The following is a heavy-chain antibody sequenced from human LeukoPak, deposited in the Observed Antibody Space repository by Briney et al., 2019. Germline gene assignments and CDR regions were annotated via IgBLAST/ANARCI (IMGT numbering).Heavy chain of an antibody. J-gene: IGHJ4*02. Sequence: PSEALSLTCAVSGGSISSGGYSWSWIRQPPGKGLEWIGYIYHSGSTYYNPSLKSRVTISVDRSKNQFSLKLSSVTAADTAVYYCARSSGYYPYYFDYWGQGTLVTVSS. V-gene: IGHV4-30-2*01. D-gene: IGHD3-22*01. CDR2: IYHSGST. CDR1: GGSISSGGYS. CDR3: ARSSGYYPYYFDY.